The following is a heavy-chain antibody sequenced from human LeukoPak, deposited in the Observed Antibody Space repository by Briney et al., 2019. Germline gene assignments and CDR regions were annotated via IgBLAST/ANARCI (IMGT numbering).Heavy chain of an antibody. Sequence: PSETLSLTCTVSGGSISSSSYYWGRIRQPPGKGLEWIGSIYYSGSTYYNPSLQSRVTISVDTSKNQFSLKLSSVTAADTAVYYCARHRYDFWSGYYLAKGFWFDPWGQGTLVTVSS. CDR1: GGSISSSSYY. J-gene: IGHJ5*02. CDR2: IYYSGST. D-gene: IGHD3-3*01. CDR3: ARHRYDFWSGYYLAKGFWFDP. V-gene: IGHV4-39*01.